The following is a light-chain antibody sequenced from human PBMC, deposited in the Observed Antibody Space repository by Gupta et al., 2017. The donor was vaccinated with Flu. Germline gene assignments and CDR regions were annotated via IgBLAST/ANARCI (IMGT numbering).Light chain of an antibody. CDR2: QAS. J-gene: IGKJ1*01. Sequence: DIQMTQSPSALSASVGDRVTITCRASQSISTWLAWYQQKPGKAPKLLVYQASSLQTGVSSRFSGSGSGTEFTLTISSLQPDDSATYSCQQDNTYQTFGQGTKVEI. CDR1: QSISTW. V-gene: IGKV1-5*03. CDR3: QQDNTYQT.